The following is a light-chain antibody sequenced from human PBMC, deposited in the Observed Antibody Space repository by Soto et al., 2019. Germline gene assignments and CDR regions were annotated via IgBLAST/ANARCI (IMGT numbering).Light chain of an antibody. V-gene: IGLV1-51*01. CDR2: ENN. J-gene: IGLJ2*01. CDR3: GTWDSGLSVV. Sequence: QSVLTQPPSVSAAPGQKVTISCSGSSSNIGNNYVSWYQQLPGTAPKLLIYENNKRPSGIPDRFSGSKSGTSATLGITGLQTGDEADYYCGTWDSGLSVVFGGGTKLTVL. CDR1: SSNIGNNY.